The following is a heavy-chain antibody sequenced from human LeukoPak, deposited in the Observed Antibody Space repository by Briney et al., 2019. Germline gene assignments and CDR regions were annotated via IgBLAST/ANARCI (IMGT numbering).Heavy chain of an antibody. V-gene: IGHV3-33*08. Sequence: PGGSLTLSCEASGFSFSDSGMHWVRQAPGKGLEWVAVLWSDERVKYYADPVKGRFTISRDNSKKTLWLQMDSLTVEDTALYYCATEGPDGTSSYFHHWGQRTLVIVSS. CDR2: LWSDERVK. J-gene: IGHJ4*02. D-gene: IGHD1-14*01. CDR1: GFSFSDSG. CDR3: ATEGPDGTSSYFHH.